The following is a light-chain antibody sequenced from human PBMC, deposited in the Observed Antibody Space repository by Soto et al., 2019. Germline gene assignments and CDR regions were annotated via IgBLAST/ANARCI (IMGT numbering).Light chain of an antibody. CDR3: SSYTIISTNV. V-gene: IGLV2-18*02. J-gene: IGLJ1*01. Sequence: QSALTQPPSVSGSPGQSVTISCTGTSSDVGSYNRVSWYQQPPGTAPKLMIYEVSNRPSGVPDRFSGSKSGNTASLTISGLQAEDEADYYCSSYTIISTNVFGSGTKVTVL. CDR2: EVS. CDR1: SSDVGSYNR.